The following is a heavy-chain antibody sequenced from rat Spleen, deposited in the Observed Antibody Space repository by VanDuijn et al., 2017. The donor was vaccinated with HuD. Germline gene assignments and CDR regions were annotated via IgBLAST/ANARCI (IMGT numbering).Heavy chain of an antibody. J-gene: IGHJ3*01. D-gene: IGHD1-2*01. CDR2: ISPSGGTT. V-gene: IGHV5S23*01. CDR3: TRGAYSSYIDGWFAY. Sequence: EVQLVESGGGLVQPGRSLKLSCAASGFTFNNYDMAWVRQAPTKGLEWVASISPSGGTTYYRDSVKGRFTVSRDNAKSTLYLQMNSRRSEDTATYYCTRGAYSSYIDGWFAYWGQGTLVTVSS. CDR1: GFTFNNYD.